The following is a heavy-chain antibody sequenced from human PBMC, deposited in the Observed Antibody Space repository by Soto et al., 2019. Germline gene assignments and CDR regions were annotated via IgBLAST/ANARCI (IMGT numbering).Heavy chain of an antibody. D-gene: IGHD5-18*01. J-gene: IGHJ4*02. CDR1: GFSFNNYA. CDR3: AAGYSYGYVSGFFDY. V-gene: IGHV3-23*01. CDR2: ISSSGSSS. Sequence: PGGSLRLSCAASGFSFNNYAMTWVRQAPGKGLEWVSTISSSGSSSYYTDSVKGRFTISRDNAKNSLYLQMNSLRAEDTAVYYCAAGYSYGYVSGFFDYWGQGTLVTVSS.